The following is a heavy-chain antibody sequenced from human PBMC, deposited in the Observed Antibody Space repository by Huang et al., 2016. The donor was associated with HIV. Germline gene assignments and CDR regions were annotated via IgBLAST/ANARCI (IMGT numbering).Heavy chain of an antibody. CDR3: AKADSGAAAGSLVDY. Sequence: EVQLLESGGGLVQPGGSLRLSCAASGFTFSSYDMSWVRQAPGKGLEVVSSITGRGSSSYYADAVKGRFTISRDNSKNTLYLQMNSLRAEDTAIYYCAKADSGAAAGSLVDYWGQGTLVTVSS. J-gene: IGHJ4*02. CDR1: GFTFSSYD. V-gene: IGHV3-23*01. D-gene: IGHD6-13*01. CDR2: ITGRGSSS.